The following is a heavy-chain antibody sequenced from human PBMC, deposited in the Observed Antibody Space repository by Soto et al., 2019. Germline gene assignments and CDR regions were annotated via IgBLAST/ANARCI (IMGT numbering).Heavy chain of an antibody. D-gene: IGHD2-21*01. V-gene: IGHV3-9*01. CDR3: AKRCGGDCYAFDY. J-gene: IGHJ4*02. CDR2: ISWNSGSI. CDR1: GFTFDDYA. Sequence: GGSLRLSCAASGFTFDDYAMHWVRQAPGKGLEWVSGISWNSGSIGYAESVKGRYTISRDNAKNSLYLQMNSLRAEDTALYYCAKRCGGDCYAFDYWGQGT.